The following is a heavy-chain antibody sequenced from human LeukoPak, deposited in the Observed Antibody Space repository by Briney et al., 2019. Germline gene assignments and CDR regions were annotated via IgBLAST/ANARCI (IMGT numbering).Heavy chain of an antibody. D-gene: IGHD4-17*01. V-gene: IGHV3-30*02. J-gene: IGHJ4*02. CDR1: GFTFSSHG. CDR2: IRYDGTNK. CDR3: AKDNYYGDYEVTSIFGVG. Sequence: GGSLRLSCAASGFTFSSHGMHWVRQAPGKGLEWVAFIRYDGTNKYYADSMKGRFTISRGNSKNTLYLQMNSLRAEDTAVYYCAKDNYYGDYEVTSIFGVGWGPGTMVTVSS.